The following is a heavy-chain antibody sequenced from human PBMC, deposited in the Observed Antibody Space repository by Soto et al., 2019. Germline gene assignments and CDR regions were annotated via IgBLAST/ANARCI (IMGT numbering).Heavy chain of an antibody. CDR1: GGSISSGGYY. CDR2: IYYSGST. Sequence: SETPSLTCTVSGGSISSGGYYWSWIRQHPGKGLEWIGYIYYSGSTYYNPSLKSRVTISVDTSKNQFSLKLSSVTAADTAVYYCARDPLGYYGSGSYYNVVWGQGTLVTVSS. CDR3: ARDPLGYYGSGSYYNVV. V-gene: IGHV4-31*03. J-gene: IGHJ4*02. D-gene: IGHD3-10*01.